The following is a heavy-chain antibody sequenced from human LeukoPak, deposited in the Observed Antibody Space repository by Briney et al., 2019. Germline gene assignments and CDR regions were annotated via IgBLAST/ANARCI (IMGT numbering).Heavy chain of an antibody. Sequence: SGGSLRLSCVASGFTFSSYSMNWVRQAPGKGLEWVSSISSSSTYIYYADSLRGRFTISRDNAKNSLYLQMNSLRVEDTAVYYCAITRTTPSRPYWGQGTLVTVSS. CDR2: ISSSSTYI. CDR1: GFTFSSYS. D-gene: IGHD4-11*01. CDR3: AITRTTPSRPY. V-gene: IGHV3-21*01. J-gene: IGHJ4*02.